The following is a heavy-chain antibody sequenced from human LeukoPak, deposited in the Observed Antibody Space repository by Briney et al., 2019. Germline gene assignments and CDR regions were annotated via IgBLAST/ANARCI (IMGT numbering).Heavy chain of an antibody. D-gene: IGHD3-3*01. J-gene: IGHJ3*02. CDR3: ASGGVVNGAALDI. CDR1: GGTFSSYA. V-gene: IGHV1-69*13. Sequence: VASVKVSCKASGGTFSSYAISWVRQAPGQGREWMGGIIPIFGTANYAQKFQGRVTITADESTSTAYMELSSLRSEDTAVYYCASGGVVNGAALDIWCQGTMVTVSS. CDR2: IIPIFGTA.